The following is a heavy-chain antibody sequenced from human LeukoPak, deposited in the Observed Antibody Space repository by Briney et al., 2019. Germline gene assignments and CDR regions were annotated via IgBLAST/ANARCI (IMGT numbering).Heavy chain of an antibody. D-gene: IGHD3-10*01. J-gene: IGHJ3*02. CDR1: GFGFNNAW. V-gene: IGHV3-30*02. Sequence: PGGSLRLSCAASGFGFNNAWMSWVRQAPGKGLEWVAFIRYDGINKYYADSVRGRFTISRDSFKNTLYLQMNSLRPEDTAVYYCAKEGDYYGSGSYRDGFDIWGQGTRATVSS. CDR3: AKEGDYYGSGSYRDGFDI. CDR2: IRYDGINK.